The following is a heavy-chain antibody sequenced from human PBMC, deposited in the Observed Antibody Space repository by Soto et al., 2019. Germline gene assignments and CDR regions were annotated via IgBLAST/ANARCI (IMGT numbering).Heavy chain of an antibody. CDR1: GFTFSDHY. CDR2: VTNKVNSYAT. J-gene: IGHJ4*02. V-gene: IGHV3-72*01. D-gene: IGHD1-26*01. Sequence: GGSLRLSCAASGFTFSDHYMDWVRQAPGKGLEWVGRVTNKVNSYATHYAASVRGRFTISRDDSKNTFYLQMNSLRAEDTAMYFCARSRYTRTYPGRFLDYWGPGSLVTVSS. CDR3: ARSRYTRTYPGRFLDY.